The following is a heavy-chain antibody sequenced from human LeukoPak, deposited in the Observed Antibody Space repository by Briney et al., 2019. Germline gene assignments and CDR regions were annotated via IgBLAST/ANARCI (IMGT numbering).Heavy chain of an antibody. V-gene: IGHV4-34*01. CDR1: GGSFSGYY. Sequence: SETLSLTCAVYGGSFSGYYWSWIRQPPGKGLEWIGEINHSGSTNYNPSLKSRVTISVDTSKNQFSLKLSSVTAADTAVYYCARAVGAFDWLPLFDFWGQGALVTVSS. J-gene: IGHJ4*02. CDR3: ARAVGAFDWLPLFDF. CDR2: INHSGST. D-gene: IGHD3-9*01.